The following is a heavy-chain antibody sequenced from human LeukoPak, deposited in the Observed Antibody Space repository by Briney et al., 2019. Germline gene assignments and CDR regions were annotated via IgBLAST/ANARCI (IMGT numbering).Heavy chain of an antibody. CDR3: ARGTPDY. V-gene: IGHV4-34*01. Sequence: PSETLSLTCAVYGGSFSGYYWSWIRQPPGKGLEWIGEINHSGSTNYKPSLKGRVTISVHTSKNQFSLKLSSVTAADTAVYYCARGTPDYWGQGTLVTVSS. CDR1: GGSFSGYY. J-gene: IGHJ4*02. CDR2: INHSGST.